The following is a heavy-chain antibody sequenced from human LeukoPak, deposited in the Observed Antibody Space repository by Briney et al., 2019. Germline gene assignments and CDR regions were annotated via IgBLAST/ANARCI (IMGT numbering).Heavy chain of an antibody. D-gene: IGHD5-18*01. J-gene: IGHJ4*02. CDR1: GGTFSSYA. CDR3: ARVDRRGYSYGYEIDFDY. CDR2: IIPIFGTA. Sequence: SVKVSCKASGGTFSSYAISWVRQAPGQGLEWMGGIIPIFGTANHAQKFQGRVTITADESTSTAYMELRSLRSDDTAVYYCARVDRRGYSYGYEIDFDYWGQGTLVTVSS. V-gene: IGHV1-69*13.